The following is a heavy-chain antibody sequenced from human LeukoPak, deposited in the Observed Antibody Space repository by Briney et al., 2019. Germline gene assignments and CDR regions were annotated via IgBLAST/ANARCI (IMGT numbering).Heavy chain of an antibody. J-gene: IGHJ3*02. Sequence: SETLSLTCTVSGGSISRGSYYWGWIRQPPGKGLQWIGSISYSGNTYSNPSLASRVTISVDTSKNQFSLKLSSVTAADTAVYYCARARITIFGVVTDAFDIWGQGTMVTVSS. CDR3: ARARITIFGVVTDAFDI. CDR2: ISYSGNT. D-gene: IGHD3-3*01. CDR1: GGSISRGSYY. V-gene: IGHV4-39*07.